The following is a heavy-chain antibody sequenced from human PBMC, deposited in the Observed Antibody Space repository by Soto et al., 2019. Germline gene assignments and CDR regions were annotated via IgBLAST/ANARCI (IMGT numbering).Heavy chain of an antibody. D-gene: IGHD2-8*01. CDR2: IYYSGST. CDR1: GGSISSGGYY. J-gene: IGHJ4*02. Sequence: TLSLTCTVSGGSISSGGYYWSWIRQHPGKGLEWIGYIYYSGSTYYNPSLKSRVTISVDTSKNQFSLKLSSVTAADTAVYYCARGAPMYGYGNNGVSDFDYWGQGTLVTVSS. V-gene: IGHV4-31*03. CDR3: ARGAPMYGYGNNGVSDFDY.